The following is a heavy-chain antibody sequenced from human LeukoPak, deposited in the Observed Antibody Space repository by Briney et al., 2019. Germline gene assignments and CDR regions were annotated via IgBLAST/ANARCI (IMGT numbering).Heavy chain of an antibody. V-gene: IGHV4-4*02. D-gene: IGHD3-9*01. CDR3: GKTDIYFNPIDY. CDR2: IHRDGRT. Sequence: PSETLSLTYAVPGVSISTSEWWIWVRQPPGQGLEWIGEIHRDGRTRYNPSLTSRVTMSMDYSKNQFSLNVRFVTAADTAIYYCGKTDIYFNPIDYWGPGSLVTVSS. CDR1: GVSISTSEW. J-gene: IGHJ4*02.